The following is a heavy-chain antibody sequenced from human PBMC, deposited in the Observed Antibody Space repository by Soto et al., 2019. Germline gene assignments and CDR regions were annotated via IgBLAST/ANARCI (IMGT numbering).Heavy chain of an antibody. J-gene: IGHJ5*01. CDR3: ARAGSNNGADNWFTY. V-gene: IGHV3-30*04. CDR1: GFTFSIYA. Sequence: QVQLVESGGGVVQPGRSLRLSCAASGFTFSIYAMHWVRQAPGKGLEWVAVLSYDGDNKYYADSVKGRFTISRDNSKNTLYLQMNSLRPEDTAVYYCARAGSNNGADNWFTYRGQGTLVTVSS. D-gene: IGHD2-15*01. CDR2: LSYDGDNK.